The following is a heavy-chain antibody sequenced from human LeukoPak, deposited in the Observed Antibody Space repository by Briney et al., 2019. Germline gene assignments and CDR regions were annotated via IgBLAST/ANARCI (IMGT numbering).Heavy chain of an antibody. J-gene: IGHJ4*02. D-gene: IGHD3-22*01. V-gene: IGHV3-33*08. Sequence: HPGRSLRLSCAASGFTFSSYGMHWVRQAPGKGLEWVAVIWYDGSNKYYADSVKGRFTISRDNSKNTLYLQMNSLRAEDTAVYYCATDGYYDSRGYSGDYWGQGTLVTVSS. CDR3: ATDGYYDSRGYSGDY. CDR2: IWYDGSNK. CDR1: GFTFSSYG.